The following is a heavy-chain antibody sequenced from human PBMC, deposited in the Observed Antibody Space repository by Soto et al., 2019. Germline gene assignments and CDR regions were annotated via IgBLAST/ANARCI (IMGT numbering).Heavy chain of an antibody. CDR1: GFTFSDYY. Sequence: LRLSCAASGFTFSDYYISWIRQAPGKGLEWVSYISSSGSTIYYADSVKGRFTISRDNAKNSLYLQMNSLRAEDTAVYYCAIDQYSYGAYYFDYWGQGTLVTVS. D-gene: IGHD5-18*01. V-gene: IGHV3-11*01. J-gene: IGHJ4*02. CDR2: ISSSGSTI. CDR3: AIDQYSYGAYYFDY.